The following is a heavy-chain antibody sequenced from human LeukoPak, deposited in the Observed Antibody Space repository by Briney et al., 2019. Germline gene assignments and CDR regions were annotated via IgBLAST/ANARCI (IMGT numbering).Heavy chain of an antibody. CDR2: K. J-gene: IGHJ6*02. D-gene: IGHD4-23*01. CDR3: AKDTGGNGAYFYAMDV. V-gene: IGHV3-9*01. Sequence: PGGSLRLSCAASGFTFSNYAMSWVRQVPGRGLEWVSAKAYADSVKGRFTISRDRARNSLYMQMDSLRPEDTALYYCAKDTGGNGAYFYAMDVWGQGTSVTVSS. CDR1: GFTFSNYA.